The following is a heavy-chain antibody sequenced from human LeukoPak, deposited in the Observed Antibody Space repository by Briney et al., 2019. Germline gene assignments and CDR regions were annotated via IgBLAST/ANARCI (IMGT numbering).Heavy chain of an antibody. Sequence: PSETLSLMCTVSGGFISIWYWSWIRQSRGEGREWLGYFYDTVSTKYNPFLKGRVSISTDTSKHQLSLKLNSVTAADTAVYYCARHGAFITRGFCSSSNCYVDGLQTWGQGIMVSVSS. V-gene: IGHV4-59*08. CDR3: ARHGAFITRGFCSSSNCYVDGLQT. D-gene: IGHD2-2*01. J-gene: IGHJ3*01. CDR1: GGFISIWY. CDR2: FYDTVST.